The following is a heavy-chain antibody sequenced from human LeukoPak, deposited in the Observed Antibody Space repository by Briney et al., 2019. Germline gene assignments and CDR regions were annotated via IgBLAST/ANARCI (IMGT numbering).Heavy chain of an antibody. CDR3: VTPSDYDFWSGPEYFQH. CDR1: GFTFSSYA. D-gene: IGHD3-3*01. V-gene: IGHV3-64D*06. CDR2: ISSNGGST. Sequence: GGSLRLSCSASGFTFSSYAMHWDRQAPGKGLEYVSAISSNGGSTYYADSVKGRFTISRDNSKNTLYLQMSSLRAEDTAVYYCVTPSDYDFWSGPEYFQHWGQGTLVTVSS. J-gene: IGHJ1*01.